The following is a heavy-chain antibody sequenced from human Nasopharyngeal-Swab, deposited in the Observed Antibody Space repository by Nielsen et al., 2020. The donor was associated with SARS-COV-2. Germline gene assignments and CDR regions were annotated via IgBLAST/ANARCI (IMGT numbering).Heavy chain of an antibody. V-gene: IGHV3-21*01. CDR2: ISSSSSYI. CDR3: ARDRFTMVRGAFDP. CDR1: GFTFSSYS. Sequence: GESLKISCAASGFTFSSYSMNWVRQAPGKGLEWVSSISSSSSYIYYADSVKGRFTISRDNAKNSLYLQMNSLRAEDTAVYYCARDRFTMVRGAFDPWGQGTLVTVSS. D-gene: IGHD3-10*01. J-gene: IGHJ5*02.